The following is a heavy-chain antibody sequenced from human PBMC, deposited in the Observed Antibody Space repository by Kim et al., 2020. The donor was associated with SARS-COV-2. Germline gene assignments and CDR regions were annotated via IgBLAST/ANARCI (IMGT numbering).Heavy chain of an antibody. D-gene: IGHD2-21*02. V-gene: IGHV4-59*13. Sequence: SETLSLTCTVSGGSISSYYWSWIRQPPGKGLEWIGYIYYSGSTNYNPSLKSRVTISVDTSKNQFSLKLSSVTAADTAVYYCARMWAYCGGDCYSVGDYYYYGMDVWGQGTTVTVSS. CDR3: ARMWAYCGGDCYSVGDYYYYGMDV. J-gene: IGHJ6*02. CDR2: IYYSGST. CDR1: GGSISSYY.